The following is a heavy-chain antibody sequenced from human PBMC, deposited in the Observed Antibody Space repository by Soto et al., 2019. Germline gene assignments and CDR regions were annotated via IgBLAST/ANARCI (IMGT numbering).Heavy chain of an antibody. V-gene: IGHV2-5*01. D-gene: IGHD5-12*01. CDR2: IYWNDDK. CDR3: AHTERCLQLRAFDI. CDR1: GFSLSTSGVG. Sequence: QITLKESGPTLVKPTQTLTLTCTFSGFSLSTSGVGVCWLRQPPGKALEWLALIYWNDDKRYSPSLKSRRTITKDTSKNQVVLTMNNMDPVDTATYYCAHTERCLQLRAFDIWGQGTMVTVSS. J-gene: IGHJ3*02.